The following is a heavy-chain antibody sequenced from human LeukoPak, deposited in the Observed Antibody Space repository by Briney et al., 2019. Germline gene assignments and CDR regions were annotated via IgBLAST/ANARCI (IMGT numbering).Heavy chain of an antibody. V-gene: IGHV3-23*01. Sequence: TGGSLRLSCAPSGFTFSSYAMSWVRQPPGKGLEWVSFISRRDDYTYYADSVKGRFTISRDNSKNTLYLQMNTLRAEDTAVYYCANDYRSGSFHDFWGQGTLVTVSS. D-gene: IGHD3-10*01. CDR2: ISRRDDYT. CDR1: GFTFSSYA. CDR3: ANDYRSGSFHDF. J-gene: IGHJ4*02.